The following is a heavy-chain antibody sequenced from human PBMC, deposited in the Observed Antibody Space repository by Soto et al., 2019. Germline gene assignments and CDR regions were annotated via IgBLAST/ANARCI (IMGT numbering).Heavy chain of an antibody. CDR2: ISSSSSTI. J-gene: IGHJ6*02. CDR1: GFTFSRYG. D-gene: IGHD2-2*03. V-gene: IGHV3-48*02. CDR3: ASDGYCVSTTCYFLPDV. Sequence: GGSLRLSCAASGFTFSRYGMNWGRQAPGKGPEWVAYISSSSSTIYYADSVKGRFTTSRDNAKNSLYLQMNSLRDEDTAVYYCASDGYCVSTTCYFLPDVWGQGTTVTVSS.